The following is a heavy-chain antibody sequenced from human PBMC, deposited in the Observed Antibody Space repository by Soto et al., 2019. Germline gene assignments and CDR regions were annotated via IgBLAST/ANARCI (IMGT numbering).Heavy chain of an antibody. Sequence: EVQLVESGGGLVQPGGSVRLSCAASGFTFSNYWMHWVRQTPGKGLVWVARVGADGGGETYADSVKGRFTITRDKAKNTLSLQMDILRLEDPAMYLCARDGLMHGPDMDQWGQAILVTVS. CDR1: GFTFSNYW. D-gene: IGHD3-16*01. V-gene: IGHV3-74*01. CDR3: ARDGLMHGPDMDQ. J-gene: IGHJ4*02. CDR2: VGADGGGE.